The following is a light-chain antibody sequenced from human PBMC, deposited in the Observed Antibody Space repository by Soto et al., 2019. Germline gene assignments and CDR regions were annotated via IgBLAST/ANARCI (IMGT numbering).Light chain of an antibody. J-gene: IGLJ2*01. Sequence: QPVLTQPPSASGSPGQSVTISCTGTSSDVGGYDYVSWYQQHPGKAPKLMIYEVSKRPSGVPDRFSGSRSGNTASLTVSGLQADDEADYYCFSYAGSNKGVFGGGTKVTVL. CDR2: EVS. CDR3: FSYAGSNKGV. V-gene: IGLV2-8*01. CDR1: SSDVGGYDY.